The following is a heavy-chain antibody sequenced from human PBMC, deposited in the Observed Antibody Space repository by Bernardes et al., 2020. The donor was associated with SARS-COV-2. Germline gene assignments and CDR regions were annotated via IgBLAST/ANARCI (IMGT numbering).Heavy chain of an antibody. CDR1: GFTFSSFS. Sequence: GGSLRLSCVGSGFTFSSFSMSWVRQAPGKGLEWLLFISAGGETTHDADSVRGRFTVSRDDAKKSVYLQMNSLRAEDTAVYYCARGWLENSFDYWGQGALVTVSS. D-gene: IGHD5-12*01. CDR2: ISAGGETT. J-gene: IGHJ4*02. CDR3: ARGWLENSFDY. V-gene: IGHV3-48*01.